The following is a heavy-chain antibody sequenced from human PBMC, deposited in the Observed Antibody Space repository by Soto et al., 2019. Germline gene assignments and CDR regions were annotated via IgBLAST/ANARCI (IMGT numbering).Heavy chain of an antibody. CDR2: IKKRADGGTT. V-gene: IGHV3-15*01. Sequence: EVQLVESGGGLVKPGGSLSLSCAASGFTFSNVWMSWVRQAPGKGLEWVGRIKKRADGGTTDYATPVRGRFTVSRDDSKNTPYLQMNSLKTEDTAVYYCTAGYCSGGSCYSVVYWGQGTLVTVSS. CDR3: TAGYCSGGSCYSVVY. CDR1: GFTFSNVW. J-gene: IGHJ4*02. D-gene: IGHD2-15*01.